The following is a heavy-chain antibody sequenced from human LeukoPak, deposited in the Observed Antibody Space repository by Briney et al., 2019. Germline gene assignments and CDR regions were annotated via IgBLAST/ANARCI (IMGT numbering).Heavy chain of an antibody. D-gene: IGHD6-13*01. CDR2: ISAYNGNT. CDR1: GYTFTSYG. CDR3: ARDPIAAAGTRPTYYYMDV. Sequence: GASVKVSCKASGYTFTSYGISWVRQAPGQGLEWMGWISAYNGNTNYAQKLQGRVTMTTDTSTSTAYMELRSLRSDDTAVYYCARDPIAAAGTRPTYYYMDVWGKGTTVTVSS. V-gene: IGHV1-18*01. J-gene: IGHJ6*03.